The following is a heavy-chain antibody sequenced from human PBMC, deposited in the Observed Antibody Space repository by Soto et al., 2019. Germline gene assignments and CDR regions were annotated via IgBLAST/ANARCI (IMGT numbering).Heavy chain of an antibody. CDR2: ISYDGSNK. Sequence: QVQLVESGGGVVQPGRSLRLSCAASGFTFSSYGMHWVRQAPGKGLEWVAVISYDGSNKYYADSVKGRFTISRDNSKNTLYLQMNSLRAEDTAVYYCAKDIIAGVGGQWLVFGQPGGQGTLVTVSS. D-gene: IGHD6-19*01. CDR3: AKDIIAGVGGQWLVFGQP. J-gene: IGHJ4*02. CDR1: GFTFSSYG. V-gene: IGHV3-30*18.